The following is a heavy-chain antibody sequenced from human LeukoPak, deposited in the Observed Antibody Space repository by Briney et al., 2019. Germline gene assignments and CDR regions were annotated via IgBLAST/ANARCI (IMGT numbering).Heavy chain of an antibody. J-gene: IGHJ6*02. CDR3: ARSIIIVPNTSYYYYYMDV. D-gene: IGHD2/OR15-2a*01. CDR1: GYTFTTYA. V-gene: IGHV1-3*01. Sequence: ASVKVSCKASGYTFTTYAMHWVRQAPGQGLEWMGWINAGNGNTKYSQKFQGRVTITRDTSASTAYMELSSLRSEDTAVYYCARSIIIVPNTSYYYYYMDVWGQGTTVTVSS. CDR2: INAGNGNT.